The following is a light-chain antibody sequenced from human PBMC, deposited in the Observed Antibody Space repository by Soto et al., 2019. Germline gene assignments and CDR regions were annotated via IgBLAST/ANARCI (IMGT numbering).Light chain of an antibody. J-gene: IGKJ1*01. CDR3: QQRSNWPIT. Sequence: EIVMTQSPGTLSLSPGERATLSCRASQSVGNTYLAWYQQKPGQAPRLLIYATSNRATGIPDRFSGSGSGTDFTLTISSLEPEDFAVYYCQQRSNWPITFGQGTKVDI. CDR2: ATS. V-gene: IGKV3D-20*02. CDR1: QSVGNTY.